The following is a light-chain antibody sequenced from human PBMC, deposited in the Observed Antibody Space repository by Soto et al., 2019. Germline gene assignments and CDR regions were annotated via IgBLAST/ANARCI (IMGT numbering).Light chain of an antibody. Sequence: QSALAQPRSVSGSPGQSVTISCTGTSSDVGTYTYVSWYQQHPGKAPKLIIYDVIKQPSGVPDRFSGSKSGNTASLTISGLQAEDEADYYCCSYAGSYTHVFGTGTKVTVL. V-gene: IGLV2-11*01. CDR1: SSDVGTYTY. CDR3: CSYAGSYTHV. CDR2: DVI. J-gene: IGLJ1*01.